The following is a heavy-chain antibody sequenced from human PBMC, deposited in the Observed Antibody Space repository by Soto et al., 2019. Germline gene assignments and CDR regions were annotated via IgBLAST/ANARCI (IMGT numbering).Heavy chain of an antibody. Sequence: GGSLRLSCAASGFTFSSYAMHWVRQAPGKGLEWVAVISFDGNNKYYADSVKGRFTISRDNSKNTLYLQMNSLRAEDTAVYYSARDPNTYGIVYYFDYWGQGTLVTVSS. CDR3: ARDPNTYGIVYYFDY. J-gene: IGHJ4*02. CDR1: GFTFSSYA. V-gene: IGHV3-30-3*01. D-gene: IGHD5-18*01. CDR2: ISFDGNNK.